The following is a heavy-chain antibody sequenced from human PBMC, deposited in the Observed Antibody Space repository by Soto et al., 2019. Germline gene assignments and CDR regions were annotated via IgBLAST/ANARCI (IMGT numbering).Heavy chain of an antibody. Sequence: LRLSCAASGFTFSDYYMSWIRQAPGKGLEWVSYISSSGSTIYYADSVKGRFTISRDNAKNSLYLQMNSLRAEDTAVYYCARDNLRREWELPFYWGQGTLVTVSS. V-gene: IGHV3-11*01. D-gene: IGHD1-26*01. CDR1: GFTFSDYY. CDR3: ARDNLRREWELPFY. CDR2: ISSSGSTI. J-gene: IGHJ4*02.